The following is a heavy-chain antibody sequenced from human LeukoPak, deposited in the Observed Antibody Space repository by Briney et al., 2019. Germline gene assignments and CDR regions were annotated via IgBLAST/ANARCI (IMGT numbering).Heavy chain of an antibody. J-gene: IGHJ4*02. D-gene: IGHD3-3*01. CDR3: ASLTRESAPRDKKDFWSGYSDY. CDR1: GVSMSSYY. V-gene: IGHV4-59*01. Sequence: SETLSLTCTVSGVSMSSYYWGWIRQPPGKGLEWIAYIYDTGITHYSPSLRSRVIISLDTSKKQFSLRLSSVTAADTAVYFCASLTRESAPRDKKDFWSGYSDYWGQGILVSVSS. CDR2: IYDTGIT.